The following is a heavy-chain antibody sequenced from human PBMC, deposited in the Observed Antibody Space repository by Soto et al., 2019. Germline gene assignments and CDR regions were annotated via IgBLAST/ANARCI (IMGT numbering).Heavy chain of an antibody. J-gene: IGHJ6*02. CDR3: AREDGDTAMVTDYGMDV. Sequence: GGSLRLSCAASGFTFSSYAMSWVRQAPGKGLEWVSAISGSGGSTYYADSVKGRFTISRDNSKNTLYLQMNSLRAEDTAVYYCAREDGDTAMVTDYGMDVWGQGTTVTVSS. D-gene: IGHD5-18*01. V-gene: IGHV3-23*01. CDR2: ISGSGGST. CDR1: GFTFSSYA.